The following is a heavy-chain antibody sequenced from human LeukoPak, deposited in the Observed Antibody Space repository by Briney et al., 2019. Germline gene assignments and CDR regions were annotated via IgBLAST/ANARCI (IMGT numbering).Heavy chain of an antibody. CDR3: ARPYCSSTSCPHYWYFDL. CDR2: IIPILGIA. Sequence: SVKVSCKASGGTFSSYTISWVRQAPGQGHEWMGRIIPILGIANYAQKFQGRVKITADKSTSTAYMELSSLRSEDTAVYYCARPYCSSTSCPHYWYFDLWGRGTLVTVSS. V-gene: IGHV1-69*02. J-gene: IGHJ2*01. CDR1: GGTFSSYT. D-gene: IGHD2-2*01.